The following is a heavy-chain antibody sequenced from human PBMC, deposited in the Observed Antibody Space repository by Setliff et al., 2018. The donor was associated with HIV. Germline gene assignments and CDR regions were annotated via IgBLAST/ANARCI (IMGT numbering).Heavy chain of an antibody. J-gene: IGHJ4*02. V-gene: IGHV1-2*06. CDR3: ATRAGVDY. Sequence: ASAKVSCKASGYTFTTYFMHWVRQAPGQGLEWMGRINPNSGGTNYAQQFQGRVTMTRDTSIATAYMELSRLKSDDTAVYYCATRAGVDYWGQGTLVTVSS. CDR1: GYTFTTYF. D-gene: IGHD3-10*01. CDR2: INPNSGGT.